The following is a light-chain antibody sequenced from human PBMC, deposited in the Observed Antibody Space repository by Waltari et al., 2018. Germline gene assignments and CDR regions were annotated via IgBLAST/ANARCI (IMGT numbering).Light chain of an antibody. Sequence: EIVMTQSPATLSVSPGGRATLSCRASQSVSSNLAWYQQKPGQAPRLLIYGASTRATGIPARFSGSGSGTEFTLTISSLQSEDFATYYCQQSYSTRWTFGQGTKVEIK. CDR2: GAS. J-gene: IGKJ1*01. CDR3: QQSYSTRWT. CDR1: QSVSSN. V-gene: IGKV3-15*01.